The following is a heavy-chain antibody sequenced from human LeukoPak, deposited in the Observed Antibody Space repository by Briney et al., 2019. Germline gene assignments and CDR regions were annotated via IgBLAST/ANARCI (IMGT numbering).Heavy chain of an antibody. Sequence: SETLSLTCTVSGGSISSYYWSWIRQPPGKGLEWIGYIYYSGSTNYNPSLKSRVTISVDTSKNQFSLKLSSVTSADTAVYYCASAMATEFFDYWGQGTLVTVSS. CDR1: GGSISSYY. CDR3: ASAMATEFFDY. J-gene: IGHJ4*02. V-gene: IGHV4-59*01. CDR2: IYYSGST. D-gene: IGHD5-24*01.